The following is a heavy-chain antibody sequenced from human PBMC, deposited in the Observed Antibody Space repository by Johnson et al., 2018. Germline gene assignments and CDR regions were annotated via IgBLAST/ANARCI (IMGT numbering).Heavy chain of an antibody. CDR3: TRALGGGSHYYYYDMDV. J-gene: IGHJ6*03. CDR1: GFTFSGSA. D-gene: IGHD3-16*01. Sequence: VQLVQSGGGLVQPGGSLKLSCAASGFTFSGSAMHWVRQASGKGLEWVGRIRSKANSYATAYAASVKGRFTISRDDSKNTAYLQMNSLKTEDTAVYYFTRALGGGSHYYYYDMDVWGKGTTVTVSS. CDR2: IRSKANSYAT. V-gene: IGHV3-73*01.